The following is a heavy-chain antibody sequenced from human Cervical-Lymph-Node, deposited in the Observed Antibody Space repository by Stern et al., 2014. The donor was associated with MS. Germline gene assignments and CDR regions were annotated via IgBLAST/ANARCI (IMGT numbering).Heavy chain of an antibody. CDR1: GFSLSTSGVG. J-gene: IGHJ4*02. V-gene: IGHV2-70*17. Sequence: QVTLRESGPALVKPTQTLTLTCTFSGFSLSTSGVGVAWIRQPPGKALEWLARIEWDDAKFYRTSVKTRLTLSKDTAKNQVVLIMTNMDPQDSATYYCARSLAGVFDYWGQGSLVYVSS. CDR2: IEWDDAK. CDR3: ARSLAGVFDY.